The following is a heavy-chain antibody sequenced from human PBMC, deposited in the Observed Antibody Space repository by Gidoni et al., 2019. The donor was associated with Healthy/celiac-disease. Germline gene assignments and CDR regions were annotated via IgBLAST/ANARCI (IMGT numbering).Heavy chain of an antibody. CDR3: AKGGYDFWSGYFPGGYYYYYGMDV. J-gene: IGHJ6*02. V-gene: IGHV3-23*01. CDR2: MSGSGGST. Sequence: EVQLLESGGGLVQPGGSLRLSCAASGFTFSSYAMSWVRQRPGKGLEWVSAMSGSGGSTYYADSVKGRFTISRDNSKNTLYLQMNSLRAEDTAVYYCAKGGYDFWSGYFPGGYYYYYGMDVWGQGTTVTVSS. D-gene: IGHD3-3*01. CDR1: GFTFSSYA.